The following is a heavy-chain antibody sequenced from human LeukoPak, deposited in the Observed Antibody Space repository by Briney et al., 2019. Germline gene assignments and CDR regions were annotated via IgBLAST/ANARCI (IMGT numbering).Heavy chain of an antibody. V-gene: IGHV4-4*02. CDR1: GDSISSKW. CDR2: IYHGGTT. Sequence: PSETLSLTCGISGDSISSKWWSWVRQPPGKGLEWIGEIYHGGTTNYNPSLKSRVTISVDTSKNQFSLKLSSVTAADTAVYYCARDIVGATMLLRWSFDYWGQGTLVTVSS. CDR3: ARDIVGATMLLRWSFDY. D-gene: IGHD1-26*01. J-gene: IGHJ4*02.